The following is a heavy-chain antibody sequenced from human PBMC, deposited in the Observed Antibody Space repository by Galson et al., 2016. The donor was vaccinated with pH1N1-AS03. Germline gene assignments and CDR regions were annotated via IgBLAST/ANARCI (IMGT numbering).Heavy chain of an antibody. V-gene: IGHV1-18*01. D-gene: IGHD3-3*01. CDR1: GYTFVNYG. J-gene: IGHJ4*02. CDR3: ARDESGNMY. CDR2: ISGYDGHT. Sequence: SVKVSCKASGYTFVNYGISWVRRAPGQGLEWMGWISGYDGHTGYAQKFQGRVTMTTDTSTNTAYMELRSLTSDDTAVYYCARDESGNMYWGQGTLVTVSS.